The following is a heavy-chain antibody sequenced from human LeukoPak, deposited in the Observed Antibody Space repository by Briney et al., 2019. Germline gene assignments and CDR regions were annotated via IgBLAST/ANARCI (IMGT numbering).Heavy chain of an antibody. Sequence: GSLRLSCAASGFTFSSYSMNWVRQAPGQGLEWIAYISTSSNTIYYADSVKGRFTVSRDKAKISLFLKMAGLRAADTAVHYCESTLCYDTGCYLDHWGQGTLVAVSS. CDR2: ISTSSNTI. D-gene: IGHD3-3*01. CDR3: ESTLCYDTGCYLDH. CDR1: GFTFSSYS. V-gene: IGHV3-48*01. J-gene: IGHJ4*02.